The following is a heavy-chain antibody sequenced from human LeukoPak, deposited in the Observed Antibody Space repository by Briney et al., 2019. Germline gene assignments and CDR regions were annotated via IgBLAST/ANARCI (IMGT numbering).Heavy chain of an antibody. CDR2: IYYSGST. CDR3: ARSPGEGYYYYYYMDV. J-gene: IGHJ6*03. D-gene: IGHD7-27*01. V-gene: IGHV4-39*07. Sequence: SETLSLTCTVSGGSISSSSYYWGWIRQPPGKGLEWIGSIYYSGSTYYNPSPKSRVTISVDTSKNQFSLKLSSVTAADTAVYYCARSPGEGYYYYYYMDVWGKGTTVTVSS. CDR1: GGSISSSSYY.